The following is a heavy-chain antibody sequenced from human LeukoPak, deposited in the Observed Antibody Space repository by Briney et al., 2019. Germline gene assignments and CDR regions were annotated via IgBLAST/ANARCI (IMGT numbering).Heavy chain of an antibody. CDR3: ARAYDYVWGRSTFDI. CDR2: ISAYNGNT. J-gene: IGHJ3*02. V-gene: IGHV1-18*01. D-gene: IGHD3-16*01. Sequence: ASVKVSCKASGYTFTSYGISWVRQAPGQGLEWMGWISAYNGNTNYAQKLQGRVTMTTDTSTSTAYMELRSLRSDDTAVYYCARAYDYVWGRSTFDIWGQGTMVTVSS. CDR1: GYTFTSYG.